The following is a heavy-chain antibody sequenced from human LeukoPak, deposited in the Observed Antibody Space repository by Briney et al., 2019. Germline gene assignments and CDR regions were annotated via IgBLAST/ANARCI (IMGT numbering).Heavy chain of an antibody. CDR2: TYYRSKWYS. CDR3: ARDAYSGYDY. Sequence: SQTLSLTCAISGDTVSSNSAAWNWIRQSPSRGLEWLGRTYYRSKWYSDYAVSVKSRISVNPDTPKNQFSLQLTSVTPEDTALYYCARDAYSGYDYWGQGTLVTVSS. V-gene: IGHV6-1*01. J-gene: IGHJ4*02. CDR1: GDTVSSNSAA. D-gene: IGHD5-12*01.